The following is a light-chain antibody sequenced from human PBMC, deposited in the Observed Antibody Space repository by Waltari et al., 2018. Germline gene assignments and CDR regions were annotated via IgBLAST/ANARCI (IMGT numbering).Light chain of an antibody. J-gene: IGKJ4*01. V-gene: IGKV1-33*01. CDR1: QDISNN. Sequence: DIQMTQSPSSLSASVGDRVTITCQASQDISNNLNWYQQKPGKAPKLLIYDASNLETGVPSRFSGSGSGTDFTFTISSLQPEDIATYYCQQYDNLPLTFGGGTKVEIK. CDR2: DAS. CDR3: QQYDNLPLT.